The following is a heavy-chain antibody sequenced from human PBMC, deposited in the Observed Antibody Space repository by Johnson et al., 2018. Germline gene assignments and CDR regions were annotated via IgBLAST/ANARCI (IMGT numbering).Heavy chain of an antibody. CDR3: VREMCSNKRCYGTLDS. D-gene: IGHD4/OR15-4a*01. CDR2: ISWNSGSI. Sequence: EVQLLESGGGLVQXGGSLRLSCAASGFTFSSYAMSWVRQAPGKGLEWVAGISWNSGSIDYADSVKGRFTVYRDNARNSLFLQMNSLRTEDSAFYYCVREMCSNKRCYGTLDSWGQGTLVTVSS. CDR1: GFTFSSYA. J-gene: IGHJ4*02. V-gene: IGHV3-9*01.